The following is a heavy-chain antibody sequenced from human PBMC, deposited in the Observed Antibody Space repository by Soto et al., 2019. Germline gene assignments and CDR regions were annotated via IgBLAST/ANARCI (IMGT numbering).Heavy chain of an antibody. CDR1: GFTFRSYG. Sequence: GGSLRLSCAASGFTFRSYGMHWVRQAPGKGLEWVAVISYDGSNKYYADSVKGRFTISRDNSKNTLYLQMDSLRAEDTAVYYCANGEQWLAMGSAPFDYWGQGTLVTVSS. CDR2: ISYDGSNK. CDR3: ANGEQWLAMGSAPFDY. J-gene: IGHJ4*02. V-gene: IGHV3-30*18. D-gene: IGHD6-19*01.